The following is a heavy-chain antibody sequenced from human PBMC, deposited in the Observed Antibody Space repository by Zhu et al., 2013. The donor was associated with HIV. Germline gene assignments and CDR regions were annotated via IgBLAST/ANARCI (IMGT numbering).Heavy chain of an antibody. D-gene: IGHD7-27*01. V-gene: IGHV4-30-2*01. Sequence: QVQLQESGSGLVKPSQTLSLTCAVSGGSISSGGYSWSWIRQPPGKGLEWIGYIYHSGSTYYNPSLKSRVTISVDRSKNQFSLKLSSVTAADTAVYYCARASSSNPSRLGYWGQGTLVTVSS. CDR3: ARASSSNPSRLGY. CDR1: GGSISSGGYS. J-gene: IGHJ4*02. CDR2: IYHSGST.